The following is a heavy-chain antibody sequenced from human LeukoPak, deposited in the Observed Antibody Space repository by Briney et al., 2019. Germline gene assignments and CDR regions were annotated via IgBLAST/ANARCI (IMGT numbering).Heavy chain of an antibody. Sequence: GGSLRLSCAASGFTFQNYAMGWVRQAPGKGLEWVAVIWYDGSNKYYADSVKGRFTISRDNSKNTLYLQMNSLRAEDTAVYYCARDQTRGYDNWFDPWGQGTLVTVSS. CDR3: ARDQTRGYDNWFDP. J-gene: IGHJ5*02. V-gene: IGHV3-33*08. CDR2: IWYDGSNK. D-gene: IGHD3-16*01. CDR1: GFTFQNYA.